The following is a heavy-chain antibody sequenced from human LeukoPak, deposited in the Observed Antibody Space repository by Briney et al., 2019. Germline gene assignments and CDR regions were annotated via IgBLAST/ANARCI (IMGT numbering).Heavy chain of an antibody. J-gene: IGHJ4*02. CDR2: IRNDGSKK. CDR3: AKEGWLQSWDY. Sequence: GGSLRLSCAASGFTFSHYGMHWVRQAPGKGLEWVAFIRNDGSKKYDADSVKGRFTISRDNSKNTLYLQINSLRAEDTAVYYCAKEGWLQSWDYWGQGTLDTVSS. D-gene: IGHD5-24*01. CDR1: GFTFSHYG. V-gene: IGHV3-30*02.